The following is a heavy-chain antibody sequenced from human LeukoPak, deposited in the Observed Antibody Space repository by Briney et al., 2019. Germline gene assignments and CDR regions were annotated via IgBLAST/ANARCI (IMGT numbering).Heavy chain of an antibody. CDR3: ARSDSSGRYGGYYYYYMDV. D-gene: IGHD6-19*01. J-gene: IGHJ6*03. Sequence: GASVTVSFTGSVYTFTIYGFTWVRQAPGQGGEGMGWISAYNGNTNYAQKLQRRLTMTTDTSTSTAYMELRSLRSDYTAVYYCARSDSSGRYGGYYYYYMDVWGKGTTVTVSS. CDR2: ISAYNGNT. V-gene: IGHV1-18*01. CDR1: VYTFTIYG.